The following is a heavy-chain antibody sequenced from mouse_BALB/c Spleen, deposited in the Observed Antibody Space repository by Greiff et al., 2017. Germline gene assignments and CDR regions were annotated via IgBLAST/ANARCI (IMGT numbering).Heavy chain of an antibody. D-gene: IGHD2-4*01. V-gene: IGHV2-9*02. CDR2: IWAGGST. Sequence: VQRVESGPGLVAPSQSLSITCTVSGFSLTSYGVHWVRQPPGKGLEWLGVIWAGGSTNYNSALMSRLSISKDNSKSQVFLKMNSLQTDDTAMYYCARGIYYDYDGAMDYWGQGTSVTVSS. J-gene: IGHJ4*01. CDR1: GFSLTSYG. CDR3: ARGIYYDYDGAMDY.